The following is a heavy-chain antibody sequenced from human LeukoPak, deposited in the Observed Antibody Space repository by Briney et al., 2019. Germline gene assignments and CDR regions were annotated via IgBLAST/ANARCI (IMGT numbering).Heavy chain of an antibody. CDR3: GKHDSSSDY. D-gene: IGHD3-22*01. J-gene: IGHJ4*02. V-gene: IGHV3-74*03. CDR1: GFTFSSYW. Sequence: GGSLRLSCAASGFTFSSYWMHWVRQAPGKGQVWVSRIKSDGSTKYADSVKGRFTISRDNAKNTVSLQMNSLRAEDTGVYYCGKHDSSSDYWGQGTQVSVSS. CDR2: IKSDGST.